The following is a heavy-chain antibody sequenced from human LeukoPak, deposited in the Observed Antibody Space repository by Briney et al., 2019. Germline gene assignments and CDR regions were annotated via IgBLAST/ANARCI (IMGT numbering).Heavy chain of an antibody. CDR3: ARDSSSWYGTPYFAY. Sequence: GGPLRLSCAASGFTFSSYEMNWVRQAPGKGLEWVSYISSRGSTIYYADSVKGRFTISRDNAKNSLYLQMNSLRAEDTAVYYCARDSSSWYGTPYFAYWGQGTLVTVSS. J-gene: IGHJ4*02. D-gene: IGHD6-13*01. CDR1: GFTFSSYE. V-gene: IGHV3-48*03. CDR2: ISSRGSTI.